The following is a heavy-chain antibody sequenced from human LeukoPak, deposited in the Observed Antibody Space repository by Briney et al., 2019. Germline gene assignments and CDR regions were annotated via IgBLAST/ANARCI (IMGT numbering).Heavy chain of an antibody. Sequence: GASVKASCKTSGYTFTNYYMHWVRQAPGQGLEWMGIINPSGNITTYAQKFQGRVTMTRDMSTSTVYMELSRLISEDTAVYYCAGISYDGGSDYWGQGTLLTVSS. D-gene: IGHD4-23*01. CDR3: AGISYDGGSDY. V-gene: IGHV1-46*01. CDR2: INPSGNIT. J-gene: IGHJ4*02. CDR1: GYTFTNYY.